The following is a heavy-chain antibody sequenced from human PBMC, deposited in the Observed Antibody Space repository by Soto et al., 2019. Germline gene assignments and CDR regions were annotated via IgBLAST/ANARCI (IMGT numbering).Heavy chain of an antibody. CDR1: GFTFSDYY. CDR3: ASYWNDVSVFGGFSGY. V-gene: IGHV3-11*06. Sequence: GGSLRLSCAASGFTFSDYYMSWIRQAPGKGLEWVSYISSSSSYTNYADSVKGRFTISRDNAKNSLYLQMNSLRAEDTAVYYCASYWNDVSVFGGFSGYWGQGTLVTVSS. J-gene: IGHJ4*02. CDR2: ISSSSSYT. D-gene: IGHD1-1*01.